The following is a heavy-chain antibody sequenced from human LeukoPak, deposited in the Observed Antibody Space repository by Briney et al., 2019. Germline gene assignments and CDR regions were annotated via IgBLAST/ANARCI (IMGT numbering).Heavy chain of an antibody. CDR1: GGSISSGGYY. D-gene: IGHD3-22*01. V-gene: IGHV4-31*03. Sequence: PSQTLSLTCTVSGGSISSGGYYWSWIRQHPGKGLEWIGYIYYSGSTYYNPSLKSRVTISVDTSKNQFSLKLSSVTAADTAVYYCGRYYDSSGYLGIDYWGQGTLVTVSS. J-gene: IGHJ4*02. CDR3: GRYYDSSGYLGIDY. CDR2: IYYSGST.